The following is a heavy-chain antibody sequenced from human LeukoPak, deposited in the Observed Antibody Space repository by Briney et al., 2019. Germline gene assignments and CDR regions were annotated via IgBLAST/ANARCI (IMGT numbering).Heavy chain of an antibody. Sequence: SETLSLTCAVSGGSISSGGYSWSWIRQPPGKGLEWIGYIYHGGSTYYNPSLRSRVTISLDTSKNQFSLKPSSVTAADTAVYYCARCYGDSNWFDPWGQGTLVTVSS. V-gene: IGHV4-30-2*01. CDR2: IYHGGST. D-gene: IGHD4-17*01. J-gene: IGHJ5*02. CDR3: ARCYGDSNWFDP. CDR1: GGSISSGGYS.